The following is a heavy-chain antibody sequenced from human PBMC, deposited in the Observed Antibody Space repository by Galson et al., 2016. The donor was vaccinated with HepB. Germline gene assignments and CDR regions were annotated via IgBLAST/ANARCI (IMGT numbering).Heavy chain of an antibody. D-gene: IGHD5-24*01. CDR2: NYSGTT. CDR3: ASVRVGYSQTTCSGFY. V-gene: IGHV4-4*02. J-gene: IGHJ4*02. Sequence: RQSPGKGLEWIGENYSGTTNYNPSLKSRVNISLDKSRNHFSLSLNSVTAADTAVYYCASVRVGYSQTTCSGFYWGQGTLVTVSS.